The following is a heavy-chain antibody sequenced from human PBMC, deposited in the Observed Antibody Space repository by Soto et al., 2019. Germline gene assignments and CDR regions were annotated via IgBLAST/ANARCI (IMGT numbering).Heavy chain of an antibody. CDR3: ARDVSPGSSSLYLDAFDI. D-gene: IGHD6-13*01. J-gene: IGHJ3*02. CDR2: IKKDGSKI. Sequence: EVQLVESGGDLVQPGGSLRLSCAASGFSFGSSWMTWVRQAPGKGLEWVANIKKDGSKINYLDSVRGRFTVSRDNAKNALDLEMNSLRAGDTAIYYCARDVSPGSSSLYLDAFDIWGQGTMVTVSS. CDR1: GFSFGSSW. V-gene: IGHV3-7*05.